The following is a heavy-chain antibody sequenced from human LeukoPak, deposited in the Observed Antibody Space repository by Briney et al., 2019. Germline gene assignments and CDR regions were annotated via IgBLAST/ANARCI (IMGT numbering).Heavy chain of an antibody. J-gene: IGHJ6*04. CDR1: GGSISSYY. Sequence: TSETLSLTCTVSGGSISSYYWSWIRQPPGKGLEWIGYIYYSGSTNYNPSLKSRVTTSVDTSKNQFSLKLSSVTAADTAVYYCARGPGYNWKAHYYYYGMDVWGKGTTVTVSS. D-gene: IGHD1-1*01. CDR3: ARGPGYNWKAHYYYYGMDV. V-gene: IGHV4-59*01. CDR2: IYYSGST.